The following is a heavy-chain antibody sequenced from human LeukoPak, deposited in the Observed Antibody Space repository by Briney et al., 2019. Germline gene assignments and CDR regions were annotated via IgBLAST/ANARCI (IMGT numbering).Heavy chain of an antibody. J-gene: IGHJ4*02. CDR1: GFTFSSYW. CDR3: ARGEGVSRY. D-gene: IGHD2-8*01. CDR2: INSDGSST. Sequence: GGSLRLSCVASGFTFSSYWMQWVGQAPGKGLVWVSRINSDGSSTNYADAVKGRFTISRDNAKNTLYLQMNSLRAEETAVYYCARGEGVSRYWGQGTLVTVSS. V-gene: IGHV3-74*01.